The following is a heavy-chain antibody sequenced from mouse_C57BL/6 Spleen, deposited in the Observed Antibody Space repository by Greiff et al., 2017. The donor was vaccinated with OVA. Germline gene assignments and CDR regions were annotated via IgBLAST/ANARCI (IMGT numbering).Heavy chain of an antibody. D-gene: IGHD2-4*01. Sequence: VKLQESGAELVKPGASVKISCKASGYAFSSYWMNWVKQRPGKGLEWIGQIYPGDGDTNYNGKFKGKATLTADKSSSTAYMQLSSLTSEDSAVYFCARYGLRRLYYAMDYWGQGTSVTVSS. CDR2: IYPGDGDT. CDR1: GYAFSSYW. CDR3: ARYGLRRLYYAMDY. V-gene: IGHV1-80*01. J-gene: IGHJ4*01.